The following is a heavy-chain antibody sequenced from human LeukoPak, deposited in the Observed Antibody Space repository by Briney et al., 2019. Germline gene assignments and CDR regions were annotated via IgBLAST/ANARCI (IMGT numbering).Heavy chain of an antibody. CDR3: ARVPYYYGSGSYRAFDP. J-gene: IGHJ5*02. CDR2: IYYSGST. CDR1: GGSISSGGYY. V-gene: IGHV4-31*03. Sequence: PSQTLSLTCTVSGGSISSGGYYWSWIRQHPGTGLEWIGYIYYSGSTYYNPSLKSRVTISVDTAKNQFSLKLGSVTAADTAAYYCARVPYYYGSGSYRAFDPWGQGTLVTVSS. D-gene: IGHD3-10*01.